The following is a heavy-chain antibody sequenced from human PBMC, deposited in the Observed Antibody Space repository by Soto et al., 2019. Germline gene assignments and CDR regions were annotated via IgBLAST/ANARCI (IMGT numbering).Heavy chain of an antibody. Sequence: GGSLRLSCTASGFIFSNYAMTWVRQAPGRGLERVAKIAGGGGSTFYADSVKGRFTISRDNSKNTLYLQMSSLRDEDTAVYYCAKAAMYSSPFHSWGQGALVTGSS. J-gene: IGHJ4*02. CDR3: AKAAMYSSPFHS. CDR1: GFIFSNYA. V-gene: IGHV3-23*01. D-gene: IGHD2-21*01. CDR2: IAGGGGST.